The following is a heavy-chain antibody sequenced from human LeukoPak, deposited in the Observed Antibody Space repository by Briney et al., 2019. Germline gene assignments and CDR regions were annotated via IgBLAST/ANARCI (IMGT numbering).Heavy chain of an antibody. J-gene: IGHJ4*02. V-gene: IGHV3-30*18. CDR1: GFTFSSYA. D-gene: IGHD4-11*01. CDR3: AKSTTVTTQQRGYFDY. CDR2: ISYDESNK. Sequence: GRSLRLSCAASGFTFSSYAMHWVRQAPGKGLEWVAVISYDESNKYFADSVKGRFTISRDNPKNTLYLQMNSLRTEDTAVYYCAKSTTVTTQQRGYFDYWGQGTLVTVSS.